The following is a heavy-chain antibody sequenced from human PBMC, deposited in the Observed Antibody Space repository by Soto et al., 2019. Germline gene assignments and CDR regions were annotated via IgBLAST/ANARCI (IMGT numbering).Heavy chain of an antibody. CDR3: ARMVYYDFWSGYQGHV. J-gene: IGHJ6*02. Sequence: ASVKVSCKASGYTFTSYAMHWVRQAPGQRLEWMGWINAGNGNTKYSQKFQGRVTITRDTSASTAYMELSSLRSEDTAVYYCARMVYYDFWSGYQGHVWGQGSTVTVSS. CDR2: INAGNGNT. CDR1: GYTFTSYA. D-gene: IGHD3-3*01. V-gene: IGHV1-3*01.